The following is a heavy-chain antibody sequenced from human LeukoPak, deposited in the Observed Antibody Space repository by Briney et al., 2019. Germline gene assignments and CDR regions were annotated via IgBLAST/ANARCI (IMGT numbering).Heavy chain of an antibody. J-gene: IGHJ4*02. V-gene: IGHV3-21*01. Sequence: GGSLGLSCAASGFTFSSYAMSWVRQAPGKGLEWVSYISSSRNYIYYADSVKGRFTISRDNAKNSLYLQMNSLRVEDTAVYYCARARDSSAWNIGFDYWGQGTLVTVSS. CDR2: ISSSRNYI. CDR3: ARARDSSAWNIGFDY. CDR1: GFTFSSYA. D-gene: IGHD6-19*01.